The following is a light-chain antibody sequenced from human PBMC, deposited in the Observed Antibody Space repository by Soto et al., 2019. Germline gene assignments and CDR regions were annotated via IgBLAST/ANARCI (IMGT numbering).Light chain of an antibody. J-gene: IGKJ5*01. V-gene: IGKV3-20*01. CDR3: QRYGSSPLIT. Sequence: ETVLTQSPGTLSLSPGXRATLSCRASQSVSSSSLAWYQQRPGQAPRLLIYGTSSRATGIPDRFSGSGSGTDFTLTIRRLEPEDFAVYFCQRYGSSPLITFGQGTRLEIK. CDR1: QSVSSSS. CDR2: GTS.